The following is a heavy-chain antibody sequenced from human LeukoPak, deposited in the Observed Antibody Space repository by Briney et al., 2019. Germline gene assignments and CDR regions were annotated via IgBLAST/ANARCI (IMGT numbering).Heavy chain of an antibody. CDR2: INHSGST. CDR1: GGSFSGYY. CDR3: ARGGGYDYY. Sequence: SETLSLTCAVYGGSFSGYYWSWIRRPPGKGLEWIGEINHSGSTNYNPSLKSRVTISVDTSKNQFSLKLSSVTAADTAVYYCARGGGYDYYWGQGTLVTVSS. D-gene: IGHD5-12*01. J-gene: IGHJ4*02. V-gene: IGHV4-34*01.